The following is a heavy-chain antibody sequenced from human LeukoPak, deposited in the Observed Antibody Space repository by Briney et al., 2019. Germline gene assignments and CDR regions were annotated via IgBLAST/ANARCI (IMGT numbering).Heavy chain of an antibody. CDR3: ARLTAFDPKSLADY. V-gene: IGHV5-51*01. Sequence: GESLKISCKGSGYSFTSYWIGWVRQMPGKGLEWMGIIYPGDSDTRYSPSFQGLVTISADKSTSATYLQWSSLKASDSALYYCARLTAFDPKSLADYWGQGTLVTVSS. CDR1: GYSFTSYW. CDR2: IYPGDSDT. J-gene: IGHJ4*02. D-gene: IGHD4/OR15-4a*01.